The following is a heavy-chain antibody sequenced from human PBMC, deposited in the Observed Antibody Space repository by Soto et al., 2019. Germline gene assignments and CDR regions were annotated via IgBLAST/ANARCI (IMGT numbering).Heavy chain of an antibody. D-gene: IGHD7-27*01. CDR3: SRFPNWGRRDAFDI. CDR1: GGSFSGYY. J-gene: IGHJ3*02. V-gene: IGHV4-34*01. CDR2: INHSGST. Sequence: SETLSLTCAVYGGSFSGYYWSWIRQPPGKGLEWIGEINHSGSTNYNPSLKSRVTISVDTSKNQFSLKLSSVTAADTAVYYCSRFPNWGRRDAFDIWGQGTMVTVSS.